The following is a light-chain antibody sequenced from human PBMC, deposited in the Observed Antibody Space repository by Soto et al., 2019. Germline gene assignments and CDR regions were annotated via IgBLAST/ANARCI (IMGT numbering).Light chain of an antibody. J-gene: IGKJ5*01. CDR1: QSVSSY. CDR3: QQRSNWPT. Sequence: EIVLTQSPATLSLSPGERATLSCRASQSVSSYLAWYQQKPGQAPRLLIYDASNRATGIPARFSGSGSGTDFTLSISSLEPEDFAVYYCQQRSNWPTFVQGTRLEIK. CDR2: DAS. V-gene: IGKV3-11*01.